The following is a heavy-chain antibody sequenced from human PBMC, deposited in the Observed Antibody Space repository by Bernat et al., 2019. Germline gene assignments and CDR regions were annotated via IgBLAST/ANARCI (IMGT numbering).Heavy chain of an antibody. CDR2: ISSSGSTR. V-gene: IGHV3-48*03. Sequence: EVQLVESGGGLVQPGGSLRLSCAASGFTFSSYEMNWVRQAPGKGLEWVSYISSSGSTRYYADAVKGRFTISRDNAKNSLYLQMNSLRAEDTAVYYCARDYGYSGYDRYYYYYMDVWGKGTTVTVSS. J-gene: IGHJ6*03. CDR3: ARDYGYSGYDRYYYYYMDV. D-gene: IGHD5-12*01. CDR1: GFTFSSYE.